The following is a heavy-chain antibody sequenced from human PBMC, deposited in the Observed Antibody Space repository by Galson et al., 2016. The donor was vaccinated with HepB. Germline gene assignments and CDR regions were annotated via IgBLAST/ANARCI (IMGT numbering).Heavy chain of an antibody. V-gene: IGHV4-39*07. CDR2: FYYSGITSYT. J-gene: IGHJ6*02. D-gene: IGHD3-22*01. Sequence: SETLSLTCTVSSDSINSSAYYWGWIRQSPDMGLEWIGNFYYSGITSYTFYNPSLKSRLTISVDTSKNQFSLNLRSVTAADTAVYFWARDRREHSRGRDGSEYAYCYAMDVWGQGTPVTVSS. CDR3: ARDRREHSRGRDGSEYAYCYAMDV. CDR1: SDSINSSAYY.